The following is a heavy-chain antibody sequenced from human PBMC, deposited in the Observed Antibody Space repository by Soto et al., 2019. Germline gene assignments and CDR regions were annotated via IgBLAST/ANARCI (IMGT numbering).Heavy chain of an antibody. D-gene: IGHD3-3*01. CDR2: ISSSSSTI. CDR1: GFTFSSYS. V-gene: IGHV3-48*02. Sequence: EVQLVESGGGLVQPGGSLRLSCAASGFTFSSYSMNWVRQAPGKGLEWVSYISSSSSTIYYADSVKGRFTISRDNDKNSLYLQMNSPRDEDTAVYYCARVPTYYDFWSGYYDYWGQGTLVTVSS. CDR3: ARVPTYYDFWSGYYDY. J-gene: IGHJ4*02.